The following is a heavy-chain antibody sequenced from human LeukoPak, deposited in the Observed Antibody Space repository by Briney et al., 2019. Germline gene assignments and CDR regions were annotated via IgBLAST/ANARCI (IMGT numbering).Heavy chain of an antibody. CDR3: ARALRIQLWYTLRY. J-gene: IGHJ4*02. CDR2: MNPNSGNT. V-gene: IGHV1-8*01. Sequence: ASVKVSCKASGYTFTSYDINWVRQATGQGLEWMGWMNPNSGNTGYAQKFQGRVTMTRNTSISTAYMELSSLRSEDTAVYYCARALRIQLWYTLRYWGQGTLVTVSS. D-gene: IGHD5-18*01. CDR1: GYTFTSYD.